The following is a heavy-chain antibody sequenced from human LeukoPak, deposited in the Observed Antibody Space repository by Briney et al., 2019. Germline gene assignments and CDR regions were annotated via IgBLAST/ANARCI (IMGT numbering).Heavy chain of an antibody. D-gene: IGHD3-16*02. V-gene: IGHV3-23*01. Sequence: PGGSLRLSCAASGFTFSSYAMSWVRQVPGKGLEWVSAISGSGGSTYYADSVKGRFTISRDNSKNTLYLQMNSLRAEDTAVYYCAKIKGMITFGGVIVYWGQGTLVTVSS. J-gene: IGHJ4*02. CDR1: GFTFSSYA. CDR2: ISGSGGST. CDR3: AKIKGMITFGGVIVY.